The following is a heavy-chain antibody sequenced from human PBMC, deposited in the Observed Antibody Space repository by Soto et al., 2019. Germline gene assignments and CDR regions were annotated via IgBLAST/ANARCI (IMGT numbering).Heavy chain of an antibody. J-gene: IGHJ4*02. Sequence: SETLSLTCTVSGGSISSGDYYWSWIRQPPGKGLEWIGYIYYSGSTYYNPSLKSRVTISVDTSKNQFSLKLSSVTAADTAVYYCARDREGSGSYYDWGQGTLVTAPQ. CDR2: IYYSGST. V-gene: IGHV4-30-4*01. D-gene: IGHD3-10*01. CDR3: ARDREGSGSYYD. CDR1: GGSISSGDYY.